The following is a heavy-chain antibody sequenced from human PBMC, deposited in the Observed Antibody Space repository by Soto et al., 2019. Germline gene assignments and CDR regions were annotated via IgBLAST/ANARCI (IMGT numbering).Heavy chain of an antibody. J-gene: IGHJ6*03. D-gene: IGHD3-9*01. CDR3: AAGYDILTGYYKHYYMDV. Sequence: PSETLSLTCTVSGGSISSYYWSWIRQPPGKGLEWIGYIYYSGSTNYNPYIKSRVTITVDTSKNQFSLKLSSVTAADTAVYYCAAGYDILTGYYKHYYMDVWGKGTTVTVSS. CDR1: GGSISSYY. CDR2: IYYSGST. V-gene: IGHV4-59*03.